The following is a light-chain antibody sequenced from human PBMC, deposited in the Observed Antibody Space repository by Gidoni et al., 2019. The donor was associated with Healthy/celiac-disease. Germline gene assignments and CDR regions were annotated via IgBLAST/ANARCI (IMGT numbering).Light chain of an antibody. V-gene: IGLV2-23*01. Sequence: QSALTQPASVAGSPGQSITISCTGTSSDVGSYNLVSWYPQHPGKAPKLMIYEGSKRPSGVSNRFSVSKSGNTASLTISGLQSEDEADYSCCSYAGSVLFGGGTKLTVL. CDR2: EGS. CDR1: SSDVGSYNL. CDR3: CSYAGSVL. J-gene: IGLJ2*01.